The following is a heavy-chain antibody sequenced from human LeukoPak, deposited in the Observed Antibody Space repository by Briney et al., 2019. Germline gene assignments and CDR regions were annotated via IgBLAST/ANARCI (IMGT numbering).Heavy chain of an antibody. CDR2: IYYSGST. V-gene: IGHV4-39*01. Sequence: SETLSLTCTVSGGSISSSSYYWGWIRQPPGKGLEWIGSIYYSGSTYYNPSLKSRVTISVDTSKNQFSLKLSSVTAADTAVYYCARPRLCSGGNCYWFAPWGQGTLVTVSS. D-gene: IGHD2-15*01. CDR1: GGSISSSSYY. CDR3: ARPRLCSGGNCYWFAP. J-gene: IGHJ5*02.